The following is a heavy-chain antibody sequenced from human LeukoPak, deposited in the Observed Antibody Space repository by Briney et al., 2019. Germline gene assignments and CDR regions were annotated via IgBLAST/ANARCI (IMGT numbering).Heavy chain of an antibody. CDR1: GYTFTSYY. D-gene: IGHD6-13*01. J-gene: IGHJ4*02. CDR3: ARDPSGYSSDWYYFDY. V-gene: IGHV1-46*01. CDR2: INPSGGST. Sequence: GASVKVSCKASGYTFTSYYMHWVRQAPGQGLEWMGIINPSGGSTSYAQKFQGRVTMTRDTSIGTAYMELSRLRSDDTAVYYCARDPSGYSSDWYYFDYWGQGTLVTVSS.